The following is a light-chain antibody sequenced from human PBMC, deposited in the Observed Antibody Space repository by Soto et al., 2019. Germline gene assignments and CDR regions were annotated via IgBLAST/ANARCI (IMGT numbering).Light chain of an antibody. J-gene: IGKJ1*01. CDR1: QSVSNNN. CDR3: QHYSDSLWT. V-gene: IGKV3-20*01. CDR2: GVS. Sequence: EIVLTQSPGTLSLSPGERATLSCRASQSVSNNNFDWYQQKRGQAPRLLIYGVSNRATGVPDRFSGSGSATDFTLSISRLEPEDFAIYYCQHYSDSLWTFGQGTTVELK.